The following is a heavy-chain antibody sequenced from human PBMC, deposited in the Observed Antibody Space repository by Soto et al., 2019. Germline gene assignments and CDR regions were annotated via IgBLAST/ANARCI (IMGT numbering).Heavy chain of an antibody. D-gene: IGHD3-22*01. Sequence: QMQLQESGPGLVKPSGTLSLICAVSGGSISSSNWWSWVRQPPGKGLEWIGEIYHSGSTNYNPSLKSRFTISVDKSKNQFSLKLSSVTAADTALYYCARDRLVSDSSGYYFDYWGQGTLVTVSS. CDR1: GGSISSSNW. CDR2: IYHSGST. V-gene: IGHV4-4*02. J-gene: IGHJ4*02. CDR3: ARDRLVSDSSGYYFDY.